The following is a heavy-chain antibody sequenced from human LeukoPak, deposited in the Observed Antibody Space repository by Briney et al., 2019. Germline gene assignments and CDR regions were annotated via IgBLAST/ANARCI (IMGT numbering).Heavy chain of an antibody. D-gene: IGHD3-10*01. CDR3: ATYAGSSSKYFRD. V-gene: IGHV5-51*01. Sequence: PGESLKISCKASGYSFTNYWIGWVRQMPGKGLEWMGIIYPGDSDTRYSPSFQGQVTISADKSISTAYLQRSSLQASDTAIYYCATYAGSSSKYFRDWGQGTLVTVSS. CDR2: IYPGDSDT. J-gene: IGHJ1*01. CDR1: GYSFTNYW.